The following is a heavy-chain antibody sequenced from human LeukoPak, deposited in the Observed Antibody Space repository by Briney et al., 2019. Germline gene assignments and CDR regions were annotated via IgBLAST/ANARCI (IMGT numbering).Heavy chain of an antibody. D-gene: IGHD6-13*01. Sequence: GGSLRLSCAASGFTFSSYSMNWVRQAPGKGLEWVSSISSSSSYIYYADSVKGRFTISRDNAKNSLYLQMNSLRAEGTAVYYCARDWLAAGYVLIDYWGQGTLVTVSS. CDR1: GFTFSSYS. J-gene: IGHJ4*02. CDR2: ISSSSSYI. CDR3: ARDWLAAGYVLIDY. V-gene: IGHV3-21*01.